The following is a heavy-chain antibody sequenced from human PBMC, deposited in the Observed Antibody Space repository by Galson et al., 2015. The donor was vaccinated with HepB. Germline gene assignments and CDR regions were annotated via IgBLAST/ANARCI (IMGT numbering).Heavy chain of an antibody. CDR3: ARDLAGTSWGDYYYYYGMDV. V-gene: IGHV1-3*01. D-gene: IGHD2-2*01. Sequence: SVKVSCKASGYTFTSYAMHWVRQAPGQRLEWMGWINAGNGNTKYSQKFQGRVTITRDTSASTAYMELSSLRSGDTAVYYCARDLAGTSWGDYYYYYGMDVWGQGTTVTVSS. CDR2: INAGNGNT. CDR1: GYTFTSYA. J-gene: IGHJ6*02.